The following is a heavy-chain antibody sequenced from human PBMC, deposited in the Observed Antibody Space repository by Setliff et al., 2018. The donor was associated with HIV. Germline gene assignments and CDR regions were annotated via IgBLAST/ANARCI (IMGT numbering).Heavy chain of an antibody. CDR1: GGSITGHY. J-gene: IGHJ4*02. V-gene: IGHV4-59*11. CDR3: ARDPHYFDRSGYFSWFYFDF. CDR2: IHYSGSS. D-gene: IGHD3-22*01. Sequence: SETLSLTCTVSGGSITGHYWSWIRQPPGKGLEWIGYIHYSGSSNYNPSLKSRVSISLDTSKKQVSLKLRSVTAADTAVYYCARDPHYFDRSGYFSWFYFDFWGQGKLVTISS.